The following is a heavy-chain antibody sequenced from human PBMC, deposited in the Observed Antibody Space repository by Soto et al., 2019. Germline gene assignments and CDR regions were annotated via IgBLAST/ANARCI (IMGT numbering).Heavy chain of an antibody. D-gene: IGHD3-10*01. J-gene: IGHJ4*02. CDR2: IIPILGIA. Sequence: QVQLVQSGAEVKKPGSSVKVSCKASGGTFSSYTISWVRQAPGQGLEWMGRIIPILGIANYAQKFQGRVTITADKSTSTAYMELSSLRSEDTAVYYCVSPRSVYYGSGSYDYWGQGTLVTVSS. CDR3: VSPRSVYYGSGSYDY. CDR1: GGTFSSYT. V-gene: IGHV1-69*02.